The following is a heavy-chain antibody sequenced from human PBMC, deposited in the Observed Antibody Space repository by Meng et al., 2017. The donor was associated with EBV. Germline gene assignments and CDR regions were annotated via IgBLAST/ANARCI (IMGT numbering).Heavy chain of an antibody. CDR3: ARGRYYGDYFWFDP. V-gene: IGHV4-61*01. Sequence: QGQLQESGPGWVKPSETLSLTCTVSGGSVSSGSYYWSWIRQPPGKGLEWIGYIYYSGSTNYNPSLKSRVTISVDTSKNQFSLKLSSVTAADTAVYYCARGRYYGDYFWFDPWGQGTLVTVSS. J-gene: IGHJ5*02. CDR1: GGSVSSGSYY. CDR2: IYYSGST. D-gene: IGHD4-17*01.